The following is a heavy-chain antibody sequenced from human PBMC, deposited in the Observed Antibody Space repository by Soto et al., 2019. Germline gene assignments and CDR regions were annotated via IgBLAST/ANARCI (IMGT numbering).Heavy chain of an antibody. CDR1: GFTFSSYA. D-gene: IGHD3-10*01. Sequence: EVQRLESGGGLVQPGGSLRLSCAASGFTFSSYAMSWVRQAPGKGLEWVSLISDSGGSTYYADSVKGRFTISRDNSKNTLYLQMNSLRAEDTAVYYCAKDRGTIDYKWFDPWGQRTLVTVSS. J-gene: IGHJ5*02. CDR3: AKDRGTIDYKWFDP. V-gene: IGHV3-23*01. CDR2: ISDSGGST.